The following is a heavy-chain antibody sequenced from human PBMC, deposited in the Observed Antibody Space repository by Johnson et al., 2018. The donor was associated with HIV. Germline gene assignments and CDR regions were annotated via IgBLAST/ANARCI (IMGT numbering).Heavy chain of an antibody. J-gene: IGHJ3*02. Sequence: QEQLVESGGGVVQPGRSQRLSCAASGFTFSSYGMHWVRQAPGKGLEWVAVISYDGSNKYYADSVKGRFTISRDNSKNTLYLQMNSLRAEDTAVYYCAKVRRGSSWYIAFDIWGQGTMVTVSS. V-gene: IGHV3-30*18. CDR3: AKVRRGSSWYIAFDI. CDR1: GFTFSSYG. CDR2: ISYDGSNK. D-gene: IGHD6-13*01.